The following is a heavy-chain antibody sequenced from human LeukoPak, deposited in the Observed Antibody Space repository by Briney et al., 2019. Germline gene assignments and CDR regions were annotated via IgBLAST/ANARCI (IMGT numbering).Heavy chain of an antibody. J-gene: IGHJ4*02. CDR1: GYSITSGFS. CDR3: ARGGRLIVAASYLDY. CDR2: ISHTGSA. D-gene: IGHD2-15*01. Sequence: PSETLSLTCAVSGYSITSGFSWGWIRQPPGKGLEWIGTISHTGSAYHNPSFKSRVTISVDTSKNQFSLKLTSVTATDTAIYYCARGGRLIVAASYLDYWGQGMLVIVSS. V-gene: IGHV4-38-2*01.